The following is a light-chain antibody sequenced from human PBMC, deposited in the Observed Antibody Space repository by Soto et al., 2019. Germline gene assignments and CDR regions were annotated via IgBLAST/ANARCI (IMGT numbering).Light chain of an antibody. V-gene: IGKV1-5*03. CDR3: QQYNSYPWT. J-gene: IGKJ1*01. Sequence: DIQMTRSPSTLSATVEDRVTITCRASQSISSWLAWYQQKPGKAPKLLIYKASSLESGVPSRFSGSGSGTEFTLTISSLQPDDFATYYCQQYNSYPWTFGQGTKVDIK. CDR1: QSISSW. CDR2: KAS.